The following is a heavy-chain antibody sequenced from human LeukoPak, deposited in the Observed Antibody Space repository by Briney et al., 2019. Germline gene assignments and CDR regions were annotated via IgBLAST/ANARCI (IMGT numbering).Heavy chain of an antibody. CDR2: SSSSSNYI. V-gene: IGHV3-21*01. CDR1: GFTFNNYS. Sequence: GGSLRLSCAASGFTFNNYSINWLRQPPRKGGEWVSSSSSSSNYIYYADSVKGRFTISRENAKNSLYMQMKSLRAEDTAVYYCARDLWSASCSAGVDYWGQGTLVTVSS. CDR3: ARDLWSASCSAGVDY. D-gene: IGHD2-2*01. J-gene: IGHJ4*02.